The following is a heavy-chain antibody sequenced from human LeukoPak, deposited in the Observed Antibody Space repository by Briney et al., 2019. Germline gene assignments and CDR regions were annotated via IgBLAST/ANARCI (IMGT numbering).Heavy chain of an antibody. D-gene: IGHD3-3*01. CDR2: ISAYNGNT. CDR1: GYTFTSYG. Sequence: ASVKVSCKASGYTFTSYGISWVRQAPGQGLEWMGLISAYNGNTNYAQKLQGIVTMTTDTSTSTAYMELRSRRSDDTAVYYCARDAGLYYDFWSGHPDYWGQGTLVTVSS. V-gene: IGHV1-18*01. CDR3: ARDAGLYYDFWSGHPDY. J-gene: IGHJ4*02.